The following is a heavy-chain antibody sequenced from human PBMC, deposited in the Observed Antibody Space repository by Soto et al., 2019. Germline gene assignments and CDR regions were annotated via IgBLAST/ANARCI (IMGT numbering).Heavy chain of an antibody. J-gene: IGHJ4*02. CDR1: GFTVGNNY. CDR2: IYSTGTT. V-gene: IGHV3-53*01. CDR3: AKDGRGSGSHYNSVGY. D-gene: IGHD3-10*01. Sequence: EVQLVESGGGLIQPGGSLKLSCAASGFTVGNNYMSWVRQAPGKGLEWVSLIYSTGTTKYADSVKGRFTVSRDNAKNTLYLQLNGLGAEDTAVYYCAKDGRGSGSHYNSVGYWGQGSLVTVSS.